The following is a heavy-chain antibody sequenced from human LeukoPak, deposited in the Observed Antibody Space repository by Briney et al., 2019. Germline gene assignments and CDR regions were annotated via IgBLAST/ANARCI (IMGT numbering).Heavy chain of an antibody. CDR1: GYTFTSYG. J-gene: IGHJ4*02. Sequence: ASVKVSCKASGYTFTSYGISWVRQAPGQGLEWMGWISANDGNTDYPQKLQGRVTMTTDTSTSTAYMELRSLRSDDTAVYYCARESYVTREGYWGQGTLVTVSS. CDR2: ISANDGNT. CDR3: ARESYVTREGY. V-gene: IGHV1-18*01. D-gene: IGHD3-10*02.